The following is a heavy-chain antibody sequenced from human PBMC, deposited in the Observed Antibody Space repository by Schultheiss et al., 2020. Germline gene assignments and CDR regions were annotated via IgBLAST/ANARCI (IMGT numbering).Heavy chain of an antibody. CDR1: GGSISSSNR. CDR3: ARGVWFGTYYYYGMDV. V-gene: IGHV4-4*02. CDR2: IYHSGST. J-gene: IGHJ6*02. Sequence: SETLSLTCAVSGGSISSSNRWSWVRQPPGKGLEWIGEIYHSGSTYYNPSLKSRVTISVDTSKNQFSLKLSSVTAADTAVYYCARGVWFGTYYYYGMDVWGQGTTVTVSS. D-gene: IGHD3-10*01.